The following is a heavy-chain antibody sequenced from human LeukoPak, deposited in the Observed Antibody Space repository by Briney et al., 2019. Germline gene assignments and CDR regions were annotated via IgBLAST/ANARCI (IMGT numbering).Heavy chain of an antibody. J-gene: IGHJ4*02. D-gene: IGHD2-21*02. V-gene: IGHV3-30*04. Sequence: GGSLRLSCAASGFTFSSYAMHWVRQAPGQGLEWVAVISYDGSNKYYADSVKGRFTISRDNSKNTLYLQMNSLRAEDTAVYYCAREEYCGGDCYITSGFDYWGQGTLVTVSS. CDR2: ISYDGSNK. CDR1: GFTFSSYA. CDR3: AREEYCGGDCYITSGFDY.